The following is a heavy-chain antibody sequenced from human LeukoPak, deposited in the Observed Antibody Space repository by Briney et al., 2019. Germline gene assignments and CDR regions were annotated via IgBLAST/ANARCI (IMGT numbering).Heavy chain of an antibody. J-gene: IGHJ4*02. D-gene: IGHD3-10*01. V-gene: IGHV1-18*01. CDR3: ARDAYYGSGSYYTN. CDR1: GYTFTSYG. CDR2: ISAYNGNT. Sequence: ASVKVSCKASGYTFTSYGISWVRQAPGQGLEWMGWISAYNGNTNYAQKLQGRVTMTTDTSTSTAYMELRSLRSGDTAVYYCARDAYYGSGSYYTNWGQGTLVTVSS.